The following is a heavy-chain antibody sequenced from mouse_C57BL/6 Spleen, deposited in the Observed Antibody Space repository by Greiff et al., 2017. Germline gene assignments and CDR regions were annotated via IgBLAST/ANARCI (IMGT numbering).Heavy chain of an antibody. D-gene: IGHD2-1*01. J-gene: IGHJ1*03. CDR1: GYAFTNYL. V-gene: IGHV1-54*01. Sequence: LQESGAELVRPGTSVKVSCKASGYAFTNYLIEWVKQRPGQGLEWIGVINPGSGGTNYNEKFKGKATLTADKSSSTAYMQLSSLTSEDSAVYFCARDGNYGYFDVWGTGTTVTVSS. CDR3: ARDGNYGYFDV. CDR2: INPGSGGT.